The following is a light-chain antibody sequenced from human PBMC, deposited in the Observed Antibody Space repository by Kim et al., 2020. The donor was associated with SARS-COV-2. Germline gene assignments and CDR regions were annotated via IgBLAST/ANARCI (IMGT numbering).Light chain of an antibody. CDR3: NSRDSSGNPLYV. Sequence: SSELTQDPAVSVALGQTVRITCQGDSLRSYYASWYQQKPGQAPVLVIYGKNNQPSGIPDRFSGSSSGNTASLTITGAQAEDEADYYCNSRDSSGNPLYVF. CDR1: SLRSYY. V-gene: IGLV3-19*01. CDR2: GKN. J-gene: IGLJ1*01.